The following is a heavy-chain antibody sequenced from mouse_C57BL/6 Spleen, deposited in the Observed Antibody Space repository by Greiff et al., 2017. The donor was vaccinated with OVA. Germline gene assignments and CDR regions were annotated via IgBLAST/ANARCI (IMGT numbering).Heavy chain of an antibody. Sequence: QVQLQQSGAELARPGASVKLSCQASGYTFTRYGLSWVKQRTGQGLEWIGEIYPRSGTTYYHEKFKGKATLTADNSSRTAYRELRSLTSEDAAVYCCAREEGDGTTVGAGVDYGGQGTTLTGAS. CDR3: AREEGDGTTVGAGVDY. CDR1: GYTFTRYG. J-gene: IGHJ2*01. D-gene: IGHD1-1*01. CDR2: IYPRSGTT. V-gene: IGHV1-81*01.